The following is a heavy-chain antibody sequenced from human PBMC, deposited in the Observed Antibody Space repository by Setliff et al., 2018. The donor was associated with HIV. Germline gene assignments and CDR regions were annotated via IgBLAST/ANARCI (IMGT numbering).Heavy chain of an antibody. Sequence: ASVKVSCKASGGTFSSYTINWVRQAPGQGLEWMGWISTYGGSTNYAQKFQGQVSMTTDTSTSTVYMELTNLRSDDTAVYYCARDLGVSYRHYIKGNYFDNWGQGTLVTVSS. D-gene: IGHD3-16*02. CDR3: ARDLGVSYRHYIKGNYFDN. J-gene: IGHJ4*02. V-gene: IGHV1-18*04. CDR1: GGTFSSYT. CDR2: ISTYGGST.